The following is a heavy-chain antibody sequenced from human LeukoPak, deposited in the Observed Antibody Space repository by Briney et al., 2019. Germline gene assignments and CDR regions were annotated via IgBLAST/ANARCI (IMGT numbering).Heavy chain of an antibody. CDR2: ISYDGSNK. CDR3: ARDPHMTTVAFDY. J-gene: IGHJ4*02. V-gene: IGHV3-30-3*01. D-gene: IGHD4-23*01. CDR1: GFTFSSYA. Sequence: GSLRLSCAASGFTFSSYAMHWIRQAPGKGLEWVAVISYDGSNKYYADSVKGRFTISRDDSKNTLYLQMNSLRAEDTAVYYCARDPHMTTVAFDYWGQGTLVTVSS.